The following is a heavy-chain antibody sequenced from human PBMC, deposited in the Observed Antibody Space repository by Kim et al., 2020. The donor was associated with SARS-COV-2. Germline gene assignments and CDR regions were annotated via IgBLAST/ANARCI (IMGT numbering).Heavy chain of an antibody. J-gene: IGHJ4*02. Sequence: GGSLRLSCAASGFTFDDYAMHWVRQAPGKGLEWVSLISWDGGSTYYADSVKGRFTISRDNSKNSLYLQMNSLRAEDTALYYCAKDIQGSGSKGGFDYWGQGTLVTVSS. CDR2: ISWDGGST. D-gene: IGHD6-19*01. CDR1: GFTFDDYA. CDR3: AKDIQGSGSKGGFDY. V-gene: IGHV3-43D*03.